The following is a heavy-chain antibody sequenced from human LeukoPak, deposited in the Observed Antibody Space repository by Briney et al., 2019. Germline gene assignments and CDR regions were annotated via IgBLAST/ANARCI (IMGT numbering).Heavy chain of an antibody. D-gene: IGHD3-10*01. J-gene: IGHJ5*02. Sequence: ASVKVSCKVSGYTLTGLSMHWVRQAPGKGLEWMGGFYPEDGETIYAQKFQGRVTMTEDTSTDTAYMELSSLRSEDTAVYYCATVGGSGSYYNNWFDPWGQGTLVTVSS. CDR1: GYTLTGLS. V-gene: IGHV1-24*01. CDR3: ATVGGSGSYYNNWFDP. CDR2: FYPEDGET.